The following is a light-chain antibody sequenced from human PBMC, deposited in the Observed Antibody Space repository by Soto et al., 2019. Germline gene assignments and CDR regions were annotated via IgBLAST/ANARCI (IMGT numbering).Light chain of an antibody. J-gene: IGKJ1*01. CDR2: AAT. Sequence: DIQMTQSPSSLSTSLGDRVTITCRASQGISNFLAWYQQKPGRVPRRLIYAATSLQSGVPSRFSGSGSGTDFTLTISSLQPEDVATYYCQNYYSAPWTFVPGNKVEIK. CDR3: QNYYSAPWT. V-gene: IGKV1-27*01. CDR1: QGISNF.